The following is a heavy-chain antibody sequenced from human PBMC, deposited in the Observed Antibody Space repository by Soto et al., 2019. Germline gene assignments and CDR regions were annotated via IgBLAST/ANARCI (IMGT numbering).Heavy chain of an antibody. Sequence: QVQLVQSGAEVKKPGSSVKVSCKASGGTFGSYTISWVRQAPGQGLEWMGRIIPILGIANYAQKFQGRVTITADKSTSTAYMELSSLRSEDTAVYYCARRGPWSNFDYWGQGTLVTVSS. V-gene: IGHV1-69*02. CDR3: ARRGPWSNFDY. J-gene: IGHJ4*02. CDR1: GGTFGSYT. CDR2: IIPILGIA. D-gene: IGHD2-15*01.